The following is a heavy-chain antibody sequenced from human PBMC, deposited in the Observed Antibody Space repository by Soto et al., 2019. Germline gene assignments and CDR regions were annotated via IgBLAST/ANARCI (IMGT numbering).Heavy chain of an antibody. D-gene: IGHD2-15*01. CDR2: IWFDGGRR. V-gene: IGHV3-33*01. Sequence: QLVESGGGVVQPGGSLRLSCSATPSAFTFSNHGMHWVRQTPGKGLEWLAAIWFDGGRRYYAVSVKGRFTISMVSSESTLSLHMIILGADDTGVYYCAFSGRCDFIAGVRSFKYALNVWGRGATVAVSS. CDR1: AFTFSNHG. J-gene: IGHJ6*01. CDR3: AFSGRCDFIAGVRSFKYALNV.